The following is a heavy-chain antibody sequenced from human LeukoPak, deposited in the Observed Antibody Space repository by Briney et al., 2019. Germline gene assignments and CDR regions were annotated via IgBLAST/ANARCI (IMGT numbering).Heavy chain of an antibody. CDR2: INPNSGGT. V-gene: IGHV1-2*02. CDR1: GYTFTDYY. Sequence: ASVKVSCKASGYTFTDYYMHWVRQAPGQGLEWMGCINPNSGGTKYAHKLQGTVSITRDTSISTAYMELNWLTSDDTAVYYCARGGLYDNRGTIDYWGQGTLVTVSS. D-gene: IGHD3-22*01. CDR3: ARGGLYDNRGTIDY. J-gene: IGHJ4*02.